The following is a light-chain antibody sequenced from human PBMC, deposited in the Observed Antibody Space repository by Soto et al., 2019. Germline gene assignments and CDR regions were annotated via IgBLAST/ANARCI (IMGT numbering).Light chain of an antibody. J-gene: IGLJ2*01. CDR1: SSNIGSNT. Sequence: QSVVTQPPSASGTPGQRVTIFCSGSSSNIGSNTVNWYQQLPGTAPKLLMYSNNQRPSGVPDRFSGSKSGTSASLAISGLQSEDEADYYCAAWDDSLNGVVFGRGTKVTVL. V-gene: IGLV1-44*01. CDR2: SNN. CDR3: AAWDDSLNGVV.